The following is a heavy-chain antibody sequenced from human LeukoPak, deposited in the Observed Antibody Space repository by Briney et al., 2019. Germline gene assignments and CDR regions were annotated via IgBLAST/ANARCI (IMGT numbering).Heavy chain of an antibody. D-gene: IGHD3-10*01. V-gene: IGHV3-7*01. CDR3: AKYHYGSGTSLGY. J-gene: IGHJ4*02. CDR1: GFAFSETW. Sequence: GGSLRLSCAASGFAFSETWMTWVRQAPGKGLEWVANIKYDGSEKYYVDSVKGRFTISRDNAKNSLSLQMNSLRVEDTAICYCAKYHYGSGTSLGYWGQGTLVTVSS. CDR2: IKYDGSEK.